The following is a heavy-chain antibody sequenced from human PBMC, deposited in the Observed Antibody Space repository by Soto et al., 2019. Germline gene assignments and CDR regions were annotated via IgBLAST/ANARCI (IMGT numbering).Heavy chain of an antibody. V-gene: IGHV1-18*01. D-gene: IGHD2-8*01. Sequence: ASVKVSCKASGYTFTSYGISWVRQAPGQGLEWMGWISAYNGNTNYAQKLQGRVTMTTDTSTSTAYMELRSLRSDDTAVYYCARDKIVLMVYAPPSGAFDIWGQGTTVIVSS. CDR2: ISAYNGNT. J-gene: IGHJ3*02. CDR3: ARDKIVLMVYAPPSGAFDI. CDR1: GYTFTSYG.